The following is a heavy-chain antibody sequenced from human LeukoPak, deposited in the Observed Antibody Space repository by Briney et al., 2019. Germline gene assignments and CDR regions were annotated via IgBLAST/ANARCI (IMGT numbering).Heavy chain of an antibody. J-gene: IGHJ5*02. CDR2: ISGSGGST. D-gene: IGHD2/OR15-2a*01. V-gene: IGHV3-23*01. CDR1: GFTFSSYA. Sequence: GGSLRLSCAASGFTFSSYAMSWVRQAPGKGLEWVSAISGSGGSTYYADSVKGRFTISRDNSKNTLYLQMNSLGAEDTAVYYCAKDRGNFYNTPRFDPWGQGTLVTVSS. CDR3: AKDRGNFYNTPRFDP.